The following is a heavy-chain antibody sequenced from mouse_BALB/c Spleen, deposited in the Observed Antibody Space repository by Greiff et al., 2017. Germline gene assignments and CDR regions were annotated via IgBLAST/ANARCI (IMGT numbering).Heavy chain of an antibody. Sequence: VQLQQSGAELVKPGASVKLSCTASGFNIKDTYMHWVKQRPEQGLEWIGRIDPANGNTKYDPKFQGKATITADTSSNTAYLQLSSLTSEDTAVYYCAPAYSYAMDDWGQGTSVTVSS. J-gene: IGHJ4*01. CDR2: IDPANGNT. CDR1: GFNIKDTY. V-gene: IGHV14-3*02. D-gene: IGHD2-10*01. CDR3: APAYSYAMDD.